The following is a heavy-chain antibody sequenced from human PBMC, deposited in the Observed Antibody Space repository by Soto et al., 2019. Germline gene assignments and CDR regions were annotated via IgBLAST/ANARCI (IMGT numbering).Heavy chain of an antibody. D-gene: IGHD2-15*01. CDR2: IYYSGST. CDR3: ARGWDP. Sequence: QVQLQESGPGLVKPSETLSLTCTVSGGSISSYYWSWIRQPPGKGLEWIGYIYYSGSTNYNPSLKSRVTISVDTSKNQFSLKLSSVTAAETAVYYCARGWDPWGQGTLVTVSS. CDR1: GGSISSYY. J-gene: IGHJ5*02. V-gene: IGHV4-59*01.